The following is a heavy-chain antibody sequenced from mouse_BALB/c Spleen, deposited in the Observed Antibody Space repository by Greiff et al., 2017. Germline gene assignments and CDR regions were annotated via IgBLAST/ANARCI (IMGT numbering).Heavy chain of an antibody. CDR2: ISYSGST. D-gene: IGHD2-1*01. V-gene: IGHV3-2*02. Sequence: EVHLVESGPGLVKPSQSLSLTCTVTGYSITSDYAWNWIRQFPGNKLEWMGYISYSGSTSYNPSLKSRISITRDTSKNQFFLQLNSVTTEDTATYYCARGRGNYVYYAMDYWGQGTSVTVSS. CDR3: ARGRGNYVYYAMDY. CDR1: GYSITSDYA. J-gene: IGHJ4*01.